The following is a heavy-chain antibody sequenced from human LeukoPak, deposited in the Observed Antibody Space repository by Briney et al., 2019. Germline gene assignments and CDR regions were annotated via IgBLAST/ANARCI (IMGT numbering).Heavy chain of an antibody. CDR1: GFTFSSYS. J-gene: IGHJ4*02. Sequence: GGSLRLSCAASGFTFSSYSMNWVRQAPGKGLEWVSSISSSSSYIYYAGSVKGRFTISRDNAKNSLYLQMNSLRAEDTAVYYCARDPSDTAMVRDDYWGQGTLVTVSS. D-gene: IGHD5-18*01. V-gene: IGHV3-21*01. CDR3: ARDPSDTAMVRDDY. CDR2: ISSSSSYI.